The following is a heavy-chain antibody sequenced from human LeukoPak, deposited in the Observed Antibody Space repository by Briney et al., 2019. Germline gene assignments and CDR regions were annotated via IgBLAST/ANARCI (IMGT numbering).Heavy chain of an antibody. CDR1: GFTFDDYT. Sequence: GGSLRLSCAASGFTFDDYTMHWVRQAPGKGLEWVSLISWDGGSTYYADSVKGRFTISRDNSKNSLYLQMNSLRTEDTALHYCAKDMRYYYGMDVWGQGTTVTVSS. CDR2: ISWDGGST. J-gene: IGHJ6*02. CDR3: AKDMRYYYGMDV. V-gene: IGHV3-43*01.